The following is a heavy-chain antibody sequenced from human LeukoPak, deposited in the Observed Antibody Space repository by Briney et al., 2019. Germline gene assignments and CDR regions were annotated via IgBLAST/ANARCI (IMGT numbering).Heavy chain of an antibody. D-gene: IGHD6-19*01. Sequence: GGSLRLSCAASGFTFSSYAMHWVRQAPGKGLEYVSAISSNGGSTYYANSVKGRFTISRDNSKNTLYLQMGSLRAEDTAVYFCARRSGVAVAGAFDYWGQGTLVTVSS. CDR2: ISSNGGST. J-gene: IGHJ4*02. CDR1: GFTFSSYA. CDR3: ARRSGVAVAGAFDY. V-gene: IGHV3-64*01.